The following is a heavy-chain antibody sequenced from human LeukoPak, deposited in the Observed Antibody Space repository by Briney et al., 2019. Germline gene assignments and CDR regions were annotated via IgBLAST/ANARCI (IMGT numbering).Heavy chain of an antibody. V-gene: IGHV4-4*07. J-gene: IGHJ4*02. Sequence: SQTLSLTCTVSGGSISSYYWSWIRQPAGKGLELIGRIYTSGSTNYNPSLKSRVTMSVDTSKNQFSLKLSSATAADTAVYYCARGGYSYGSRIFDYWGQGTLVTVSS. D-gene: IGHD5-18*01. CDR2: IYTSGST. CDR3: ARGGYSYGSRIFDY. CDR1: GGSISSYY.